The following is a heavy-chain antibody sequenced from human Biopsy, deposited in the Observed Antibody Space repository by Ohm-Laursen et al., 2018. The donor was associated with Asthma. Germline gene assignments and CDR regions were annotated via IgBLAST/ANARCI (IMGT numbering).Heavy chain of an antibody. V-gene: IGHV3-30*03. CDR3: ARAGESDLVGGLDV. D-gene: IGHD2-21*01. J-gene: IGHJ6*02. CDR2: ISYDGSTK. Sequence: SLRLSCAASGFSFSEFVMHWVRQAPGKGLEWVAVISYDGSTKYYADSVKGRFTISRDNSRNTLYLQKNSLRADDTAVYYCARAGESDLVGGLDVWGQGTTVIVS. CDR1: GFSFSEFV.